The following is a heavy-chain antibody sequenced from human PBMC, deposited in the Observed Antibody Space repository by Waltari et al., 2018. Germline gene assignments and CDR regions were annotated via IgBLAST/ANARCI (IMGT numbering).Heavy chain of an antibody. Sequence: EVQLVESGGGFIQSGGSLRPSCAASGFTVSRNYMSWVRQAPGKGLEWVSVIFSEGRTYYADSVKGRFTISRDNSKNTLYLQINSLRAEDTAVYYCARDSRGGLFFDYWGQGTLVTVSS. CDR1: GFTVSRNY. CDR3: ARDSRGGLFFDY. J-gene: IGHJ4*02. V-gene: IGHV3-53*01. CDR2: IFSEGRT.